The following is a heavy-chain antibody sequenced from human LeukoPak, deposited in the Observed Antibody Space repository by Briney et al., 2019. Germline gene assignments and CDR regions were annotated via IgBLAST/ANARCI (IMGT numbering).Heavy chain of an antibody. D-gene: IGHD4-17*01. CDR2: INHSGYT. CDR1: GVSFDDYY. Sequence: SETLSLTCAVSGVSFDDYYWSWVRQTPGKGLEWIGEINHSGYTNDSPSLKSRVTLSIDTYRKQFSLNLRSVTVADAGIYYCTRMTTGHDYWGQGTLVTVSS. V-gene: IGHV4-34*01. J-gene: IGHJ4*02. CDR3: TRMTTGHDY.